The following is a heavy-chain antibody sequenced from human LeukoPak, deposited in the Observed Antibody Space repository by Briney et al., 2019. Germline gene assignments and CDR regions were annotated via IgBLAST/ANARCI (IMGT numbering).Heavy chain of an antibody. CDR3: ARVPVDTAMYDAFDI. CDR1: GYTVTGYY. Sequence: GASVKVSFKASGYTVTGYYMHWVRQATGQRLGWMVWINPNSGCTNYAQKFQGRVTMTRDTSISTAYMELSRLRSDDTAVYHCARVPVDTAMYDAFDIWGQGTMVTVSS. J-gene: IGHJ3*02. CDR2: INPNSGCT. V-gene: IGHV1-2*02. D-gene: IGHD5-18*01.